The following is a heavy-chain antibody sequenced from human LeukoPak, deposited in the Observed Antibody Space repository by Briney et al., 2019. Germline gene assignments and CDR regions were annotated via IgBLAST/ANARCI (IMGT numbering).Heavy chain of an antibody. CDR1: GFTFSSYA. V-gene: IGHV3-23*01. D-gene: IGHD3-10*01. Sequence: GGSLRLSCAASGFTFSSYAMSWVRQAPGEGLEWVSAISGSGGSTYYADSVKGRFTISRDNSKNTLYLQMNSLRAEDTAVYYCAKDKYGSGSFPFDYWGQGTLVTVSS. CDR3: AKDKYGSGSFPFDY. CDR2: ISGSGGST. J-gene: IGHJ4*02.